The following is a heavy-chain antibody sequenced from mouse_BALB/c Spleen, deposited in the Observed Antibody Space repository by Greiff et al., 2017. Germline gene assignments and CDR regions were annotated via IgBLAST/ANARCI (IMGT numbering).Heavy chain of an antibody. V-gene: IGHV1-4*01. CDR3: ARSGSRSPYAMDD. Sequence: VKLQESGAELARPGASVKMSCKASGYTFTSYTMHWVKQRPGQGLEWIGYINPSSGYTNYNQKFKDKATLTADKSSSTAYMQLSSLTSDDSAVYYCARSGSRSPYAMDDWGQGTSVTVSS. CDR1: GYTFTSYT. D-gene: IGHD1-1*01. CDR2: INPSSGYT. J-gene: IGHJ4*01.